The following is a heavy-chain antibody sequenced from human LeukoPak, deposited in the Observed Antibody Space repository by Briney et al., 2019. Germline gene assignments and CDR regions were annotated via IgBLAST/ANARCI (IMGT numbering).Heavy chain of an antibody. Sequence: ASVKVSCEASGYTLTSYDINWVRQATGQGLEWMGWMNPNSGNTGYAQKFQGRVTMTRDTSINTAYMELSSLRSEDTAVYYCAGYDSYGAYWGQGTLVTVSS. V-gene: IGHV1-8*01. CDR1: GYTLTSYD. D-gene: IGHD5-18*01. CDR2: MNPNSGNT. J-gene: IGHJ4*02. CDR3: AGYDSYGAY.